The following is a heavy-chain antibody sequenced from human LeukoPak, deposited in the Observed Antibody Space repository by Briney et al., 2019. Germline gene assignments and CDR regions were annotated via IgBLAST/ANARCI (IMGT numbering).Heavy chain of an antibody. Sequence: PGGSLRLSCAASGFTFSSDAMSWVRQAPGKGLEWVTSIRESGGSTFYADSVKGRFTLSRDSSRNTLYLQMNSLRVDDTAVYYCAGDTHSSSWYDHWGQGTLVTVSS. J-gene: IGHJ5*02. CDR1: GFTFSSDA. D-gene: IGHD6-19*01. CDR2: IRESGGST. CDR3: AGDTHSSSWYDH. V-gene: IGHV3-23*01.